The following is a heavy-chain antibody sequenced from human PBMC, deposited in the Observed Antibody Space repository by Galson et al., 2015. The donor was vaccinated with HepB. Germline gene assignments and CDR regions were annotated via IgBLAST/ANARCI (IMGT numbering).Heavy chain of an antibody. J-gene: IGHJ6*02. Sequence: SLRLSCAASGFTFSNYGMHWVRQAPGKGLQWVAAIWYDGSNKYYGDSVKGRFTVSRDNAKNTLSLQMDSPRAEDTAVYYCARDVEAGFWSGYYFYGMDVWGQGTTVTVSS. CDR2: IWYDGSNK. CDR1: GFTFSNYG. V-gene: IGHV3-33*01. CDR3: ARDVEAGFWSGYYFYGMDV. D-gene: IGHD3-3*01.